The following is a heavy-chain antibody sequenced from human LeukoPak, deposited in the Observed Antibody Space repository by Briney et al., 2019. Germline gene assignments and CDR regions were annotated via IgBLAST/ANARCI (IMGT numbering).Heavy chain of an antibody. J-gene: IGHJ4*02. D-gene: IGHD4-17*01. CDR2: INPNSGGT. CDR1: GYTFTGYY. Sequence: AXVKXSCKASGYTFTGYYMHWVRQAPGQGLEWMGWINPNSGGTNYAQKFQGWVTMTRDTSISTAYMELSRLRSDDTAVYYCARVRGVTTLGYWGQGTLVTVSS. V-gene: IGHV1-2*04. CDR3: ARVRGVTTLGY.